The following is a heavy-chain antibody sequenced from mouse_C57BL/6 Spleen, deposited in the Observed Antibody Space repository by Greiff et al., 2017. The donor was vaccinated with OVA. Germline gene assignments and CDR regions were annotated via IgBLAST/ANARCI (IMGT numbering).Heavy chain of an antibody. Sequence: VQLQQSGPGLVQPSQSLSITCTVSGFSLTSYGVHWVRQSPGKGLEWLGVIWRGGSTDYNAAFMSRLSITKDNSKSQVFFKMNSLQADDTAIYYCAKKQGGHEGYYAMDYWGQGTSVTVSS. D-gene: IGHD3-3*01. CDR2: IWRGGST. J-gene: IGHJ4*01. CDR1: GFSLTSYG. V-gene: IGHV2-5*01. CDR3: AKKQGGHEGYYAMDY.